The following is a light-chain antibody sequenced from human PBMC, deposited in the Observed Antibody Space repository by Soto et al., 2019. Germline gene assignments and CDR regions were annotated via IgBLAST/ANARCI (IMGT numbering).Light chain of an antibody. J-gene: IGKJ1*01. Sequence: DIPMTQSPSTLSASVGDRVTITCRASQSISLWLAWYQQKPGKAPKFLIYDASSLESGVPSRFSGSGSGTEFTLTIGSLHPDDFASYYCQQYNTYPWTFGQGTKVEIK. CDR1: QSISLW. CDR3: QQYNTYPWT. CDR2: DAS. V-gene: IGKV1-5*01.